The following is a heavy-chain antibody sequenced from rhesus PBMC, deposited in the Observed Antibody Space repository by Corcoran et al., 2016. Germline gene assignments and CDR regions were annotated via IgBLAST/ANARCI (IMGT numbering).Heavy chain of an antibody. D-gene: IGHD4-23*01. CDR3: TRGYEYNIY. CDR2: INPSNGHT. Sequence: QVQLVQSGAEVKKPGASVKLSCKASGYTFTSHYITWVRQAPGQVLEWMGRINPSNGHTDYVQRFQGRVTMTRDTSTSTAYMELNSLRSEDTAVYYCTRGYEYNIYWGQGALVTVSS. CDR1: GYTFTSHY. V-gene: IGHV1S9*01. J-gene: IGHJ4*01.